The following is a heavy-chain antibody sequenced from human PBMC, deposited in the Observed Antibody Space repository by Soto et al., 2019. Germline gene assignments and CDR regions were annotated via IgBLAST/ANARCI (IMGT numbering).Heavy chain of an antibody. CDR1: GFTFSSYS. CDR3: ARDIMVRGVIILRRYYYGMDV. Sequence: GGSLRLSCAASGFTFSSYSMNWVRQAPGKGLEWVSSISSSSSYIYYADSVKGRFTISRDNAKNSLYLQMNSLRAEDTAVYYCARDIMVRGVIILRRYYYGMDVWGQGTTVTVSS. J-gene: IGHJ6*02. V-gene: IGHV3-21*01. CDR2: ISSSSSYI. D-gene: IGHD3-10*01.